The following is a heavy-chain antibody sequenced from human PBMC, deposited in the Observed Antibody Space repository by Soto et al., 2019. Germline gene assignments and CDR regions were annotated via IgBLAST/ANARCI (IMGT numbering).Heavy chain of an antibody. CDR1: GYSVTSYW. D-gene: IGHD6-13*01. V-gene: IGHV5-51*01. CDR3: ARTSAAGKYYYGMDV. J-gene: IGHJ6*02. CDR2: IYPGDSDT. Sequence: ESLKISCKGSGYSVTSYWIGWVRQMPGKGLEWMGIIYPGDSDTRYSPSFQGQVTISADKSISTAYLQWSSLKASDTAMYYCARTSAAGKYYYGMDVWGQGTTVTVSS.